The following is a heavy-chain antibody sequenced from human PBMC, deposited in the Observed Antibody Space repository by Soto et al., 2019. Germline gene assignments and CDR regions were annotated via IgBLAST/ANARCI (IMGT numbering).Heavy chain of an antibody. CDR2: IYYGGST. Sequence: QLQLQESGPGLVKPSETLSLTCTVSGGSISSSSYYWGWIRQPPGKGLEWIGNIYYGGSTYYNPSLKSRVTISVDTSKNQFSLKLSSVTAADTAVYYCARQESSYGDYDYWGQGTLVTVSS. D-gene: IGHD4-17*01. V-gene: IGHV4-39*01. J-gene: IGHJ4*02. CDR1: GGSISSSSYY. CDR3: ARQESSYGDYDY.